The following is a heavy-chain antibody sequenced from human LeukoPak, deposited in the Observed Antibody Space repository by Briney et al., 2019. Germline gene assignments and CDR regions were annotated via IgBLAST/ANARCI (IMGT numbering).Heavy chain of an antibody. Sequence: GGSLRLSCAASGFTFSSYEMNWVRQAPGKGLEWVSYISSSGSTIYYTDSVRGRFTISRDNTKNSLYLQMSSLRAEDTAVYYCARALWFGTSFDYWGQGTLVTVSS. D-gene: IGHD3-10*01. V-gene: IGHV3-48*03. CDR2: ISSSGSTI. CDR3: ARALWFGTSFDY. CDR1: GFTFSSYE. J-gene: IGHJ4*02.